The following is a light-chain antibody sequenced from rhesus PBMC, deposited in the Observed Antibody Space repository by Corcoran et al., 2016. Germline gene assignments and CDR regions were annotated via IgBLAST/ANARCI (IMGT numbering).Light chain of an antibody. V-gene: IGKV1-21*01. CDR3: QQYKSAPRT. CDR1: QDISSW. CDR2: KAS. Sequence: DIQMTQSPSSLSASVGDRVTITCRASQDISSWLAWFQQKPGKAPKLLIYKASSLQSGVSSRFSGGGSGADVNLTISSLQPEDFATYYCQQYKSAPRTFGQGTKVEI. J-gene: IGKJ1*01.